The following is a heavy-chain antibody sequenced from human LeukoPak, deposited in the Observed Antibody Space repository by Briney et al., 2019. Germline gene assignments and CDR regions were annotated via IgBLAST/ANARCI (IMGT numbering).Heavy chain of an antibody. CDR2: INSDGSST. D-gene: IGHD6-13*01. V-gene: IGHV3-74*01. CDR1: GFTFSSYW. Sequence: GGSLRLSCAASGFTFSSYWMHWVRQAPGKGLVWVSRINSDGSSTSYADSVKGRFTISRDNAKNTLYLQMNSLRAEDTAVYYCATAAGTITHNYFDYWGQGTLVTVSS. CDR3: ATAAGTITHNYFDY. J-gene: IGHJ4*02.